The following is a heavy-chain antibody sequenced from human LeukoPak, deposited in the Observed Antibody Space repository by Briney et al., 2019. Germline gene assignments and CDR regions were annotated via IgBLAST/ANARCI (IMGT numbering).Heavy chain of an antibody. CDR2: IYPGDSDI. V-gene: IGHV5-51*01. CDR1: GYSFTTYW. J-gene: IGHJ1*01. CDR3: ARRGVRGRLL. Sequence: GESLKISCKGSGYSFTTYWIGWVRQMPGKGLEWMGIIYPGDSDIRYSPPFQGQVTISGDKSISTAYLQWSSLQASDTAMYYCARRGVRGRLLWGQGTLVTVSS. D-gene: IGHD3-10*01.